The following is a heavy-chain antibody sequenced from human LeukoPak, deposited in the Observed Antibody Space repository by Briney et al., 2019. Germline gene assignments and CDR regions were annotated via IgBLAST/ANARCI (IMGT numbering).Heavy chain of an antibody. CDR3: ARRDARWLQVDAFDI. V-gene: IGHV3-11*01. D-gene: IGHD5-24*01. Sequence: GGSLRLSCAASGFTFSDYYMSWIRQAPRKGLEWVSYISSSGSTIYYADSVKGRFTISRDNAKNSLYLQMNSLRAEDTAVYYCARRDARWLQVDAFDIWGQGTMVTVSS. CDR2: ISSSGSTI. J-gene: IGHJ3*02. CDR1: GFTFSDYY.